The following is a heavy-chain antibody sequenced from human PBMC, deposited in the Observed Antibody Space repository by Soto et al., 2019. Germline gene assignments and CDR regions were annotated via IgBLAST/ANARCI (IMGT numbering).Heavy chain of an antibody. V-gene: IGHV3-23*01. CDR2: ISGSGGST. J-gene: IGHJ4*02. D-gene: IGHD6-19*01. Sequence: EAQLLESGGGLVQPGGSLRLSCAASGFTFSRYAMGWVRQAPGKGLEWVSAISGSGGSTCYADSVKGRFTISRDNSKNTVYLQMNSRRAEDTDVYYCAKPGWTRGDSSGWFSDYWGQGTLVTVSS. CDR1: GFTFSRYA. CDR3: AKPGWTRGDSSGWFSDY.